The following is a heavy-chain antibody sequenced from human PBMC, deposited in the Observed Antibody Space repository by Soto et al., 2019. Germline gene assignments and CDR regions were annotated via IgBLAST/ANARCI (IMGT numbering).Heavy chain of an antibody. V-gene: IGHV3-23*01. CDR2: ISGSGSTT. J-gene: IGHJ3*01. Sequence: EVQLLESGGGLVQPGGSLRLSCAASGFSFNNHAMTWVRQAPGKGLEWVSGISGSGSTTHYADSVKGRFTISRDNSKDTLYLQMNSLRADDTAVYFCAKDRLMLTMVVGGAFDFWGLGTMVTVSS. CDR1: GFSFNNHA. CDR3: AKDRLMLTMVVGGAFDF. D-gene: IGHD3-22*01.